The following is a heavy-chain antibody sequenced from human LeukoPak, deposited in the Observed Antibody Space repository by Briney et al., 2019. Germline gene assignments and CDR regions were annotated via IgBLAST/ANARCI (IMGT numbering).Heavy chain of an antibody. D-gene: IGHD6-13*01. J-gene: IGHJ4*02. CDR1: GYSFTSYW. CDR3: ARGDRISLANPGIAAAGTRGFDY. Sequence: GESLKISCKGSGYSFTSYWIGWVRQMPGKGLEWMGIIYPGDSDTRYSPSFQGQVTISADKSISTAYLQWSSLKASDTAMYYCARGDRISLANPGIAAAGTRGFDYWGQGTLVTVSS. V-gene: IGHV5-51*01. CDR2: IYPGDSDT.